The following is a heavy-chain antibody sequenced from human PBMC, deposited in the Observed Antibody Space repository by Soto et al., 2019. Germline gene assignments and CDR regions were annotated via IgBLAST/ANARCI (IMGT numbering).Heavy chain of an antibody. J-gene: IGHJ6*02. CDR2: ISSDGSAK. CDR3: ARDGYCSGGSCLDGMDV. CDR1: GFILSRYT. D-gene: IGHD2-15*01. Sequence: GGSLRLSCGVSGFILSRYTMHWVRQDPGKGLEWVALISSDGSAKYYADSVKGRFTVSRDDSFYLQMTSLRGEDTAVYYCARDGYCSGGSCLDGMDVWGPGTTVTVSS. V-gene: IGHV3-30-3*01.